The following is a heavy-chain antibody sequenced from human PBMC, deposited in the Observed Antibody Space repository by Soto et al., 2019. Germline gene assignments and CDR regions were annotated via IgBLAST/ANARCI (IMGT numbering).Heavy chain of an antibody. J-gene: IGHJ3*02. CDR3: ARDSDGLLGAFDI. V-gene: IGHV4-4*02. CDR1: SGSISSSNW. Sequence: QVQLQESGPGLVKPSGTLSLTCAVSSGSISSSNWWSWVRQPPGKGLEWIGEIYHSGSTNYNPSLKSRVTISVDTSKNQFYLKLSSVTAADTAVYYCARDSDGLLGAFDIWGQGTMVTVSS. CDR2: IYHSGST. D-gene: IGHD4-17*01.